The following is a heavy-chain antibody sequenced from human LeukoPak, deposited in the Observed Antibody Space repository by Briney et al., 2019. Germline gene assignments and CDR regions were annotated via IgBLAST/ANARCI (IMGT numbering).Heavy chain of an antibody. Sequence: PSQTLSLTCTVSGGSISGGGYYWTWIRQHPGKGLEWIGYIYYSGSTNYNPSLKSRVTISVDTSKNQFSLKLSSVTAADTAVYYCARREFGQALDYWGQGTLVTVSS. V-gene: IGHV4-31*03. D-gene: IGHD3-10*01. CDR3: ARREFGQALDY. J-gene: IGHJ4*02. CDR1: GGSISGGGYY. CDR2: IYYSGST.